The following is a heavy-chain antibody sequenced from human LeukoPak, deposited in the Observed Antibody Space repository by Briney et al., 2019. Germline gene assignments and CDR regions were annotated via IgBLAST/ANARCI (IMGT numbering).Heavy chain of an antibody. V-gene: IGHV3-11*04. Sequence: GGSLRLSCAASGFTFSDYYMSWIRQAPGKGLEWVSYISSSGSTIYYADSVKGRFTISRDNAKNSLYLQLNSLRAEDTAVYYCARDLGQYYDTSDNWFDPWGQGTLVTVSS. CDR2: ISSSGSTI. CDR1: GFTFSDYY. CDR3: ARDLGQYYDTSDNWFDP. D-gene: IGHD3-22*01. J-gene: IGHJ5*02.